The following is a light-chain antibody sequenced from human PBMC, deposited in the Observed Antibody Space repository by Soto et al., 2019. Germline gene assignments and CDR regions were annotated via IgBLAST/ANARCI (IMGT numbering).Light chain of an antibody. CDR1: QSVNRY. Sequence: EIVLTQSPATLSLSPGERATLSCRASQSVNRYLAWYQQKPGQAPRLLIYDATSRATGIPARFSGSGSGTDFTLTISSLEPEDFAVYYCQQRSKWPVTFGGGTKVEIK. J-gene: IGKJ4*01. CDR3: QQRSKWPVT. CDR2: DAT. V-gene: IGKV3-11*01.